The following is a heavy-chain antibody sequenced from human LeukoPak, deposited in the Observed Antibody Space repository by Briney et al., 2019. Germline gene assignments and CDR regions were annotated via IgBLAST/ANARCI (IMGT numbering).Heavy chain of an antibody. J-gene: IGHJ4*02. CDR2: IYHSGST. CDR3: ARDRVVITFGGVITSNFDY. V-gene: IGHV4-38-2*02. Sequence: SETLSLTCTVSGYSISSGYYWGWIRQPPGKGLEWIGSIYHSGSTYYNPSLKSRVTISVDTSKNQFSLKLSSVTAADTAVYYCARDRVVITFGGVITSNFDYWGQGTLVAVSS. CDR1: GYSISSGYY. D-gene: IGHD3-16*02.